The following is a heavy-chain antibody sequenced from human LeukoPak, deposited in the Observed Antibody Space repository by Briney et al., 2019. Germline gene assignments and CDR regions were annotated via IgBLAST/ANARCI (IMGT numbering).Heavy chain of an antibody. D-gene: IGHD3-16*01. V-gene: IGHV3-20*04. CDR1: GFTFDDYG. J-gene: IGHJ6*03. CDR3: ARVSGGALDYYYYMDV. CDR2: INWNGGST. Sequence: GGSLRLSCAASGFTFDDYGMSWVRHAPGKGLEWVSGINWNGGSTVYADSVKGRFTISRDNAKNSLYLQMNSLRAEDTALYYCARVSGGALDYYYYMDVWGKGTTVTVSS.